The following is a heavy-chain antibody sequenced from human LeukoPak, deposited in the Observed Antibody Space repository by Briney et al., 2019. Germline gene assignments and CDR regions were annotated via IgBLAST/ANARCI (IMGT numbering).Heavy chain of an antibody. J-gene: IGHJ5*01. Sequence: PGRSLRLSCVASGFTFNTYGMQWVRQAPGKGLEWVAGISNDGNSKDYTDSVKGRFTISRHNSKNTMYLQMNSLRAEDTAVYYXXXAXXCTXIXCHXXGYAQXXXXSWG. CDR1: GFTFNTYG. CDR3: XXAXXCTXIXCHXXGYAQXXXXS. V-gene: IGHV3-30*03. CDR2: ISNDGNSK. D-gene: IGHD5-12*01.